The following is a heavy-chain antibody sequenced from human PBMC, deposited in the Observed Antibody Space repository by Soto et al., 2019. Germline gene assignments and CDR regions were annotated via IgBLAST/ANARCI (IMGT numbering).Heavy chain of an antibody. Sequence: EVQLLESGGGLVQPGGSLRLSCAASGFTFSSYAMRWVRQAPGKGLEWVSAISGSGGSTYYADSVKGRFTISRDNSKNTLYLQMNSLRAEDTAVYYCAKGGRAAGSFDPPPPDYWGQGTLVTVSS. V-gene: IGHV3-23*01. CDR2: ISGSGGST. CDR3: AKGGRAAGSFDPPPPDY. J-gene: IGHJ4*02. CDR1: GFTFSSYA. D-gene: IGHD6-13*01.